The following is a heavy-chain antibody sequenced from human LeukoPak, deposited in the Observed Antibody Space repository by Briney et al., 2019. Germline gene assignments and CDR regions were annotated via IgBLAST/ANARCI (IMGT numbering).Heavy chain of an antibody. Sequence: SETLSPTCTVSGGSISSYYWSWIRRPPGKGLEWIGYIYYSGSTNYNPSLKSRVTISVDTSKNQFSLKLSSVTAADTAVYYCARVGMATTKGLSFDYWGQGTLVTVSS. CDR3: ARVGMATTKGLSFDY. CDR1: GGSISSYY. J-gene: IGHJ4*02. CDR2: IYYSGST. V-gene: IGHV4-59*01. D-gene: IGHD5-24*01.